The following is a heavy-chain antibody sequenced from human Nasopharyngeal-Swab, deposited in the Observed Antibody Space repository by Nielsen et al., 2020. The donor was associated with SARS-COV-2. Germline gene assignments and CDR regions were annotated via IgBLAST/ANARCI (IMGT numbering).Heavy chain of an antibody. CDR1: GGSISRSSYY. D-gene: IGHD3-3*01. V-gene: IGHV4-39*01. J-gene: IGHJ5*02. Sequence: SETLSLTCTVSGGSISRSSYYWGWIRQPPGKGLEWIGSIHYSGSTYYNPSLKSRVTISVDTSKNQFSLKLSSVTAADTAVYFCARHCDDTIFGVVIIHGWFDPWGQGTLVTVSS. CDR3: ARHCDDTIFGVVIIHGWFDP. CDR2: IHYSGST.